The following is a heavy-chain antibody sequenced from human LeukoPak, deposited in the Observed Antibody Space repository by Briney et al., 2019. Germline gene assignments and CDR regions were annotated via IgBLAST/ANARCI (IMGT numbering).Heavy chain of an antibody. V-gene: IGHV3-11*01. J-gene: IGHJ3*02. CDR3: AKCFMVRGVHDAFDI. Sequence: GGSLRLSCAASGFTFSDYYMSWIRQAPGKGLEWVSYISSSGNTIYYADSVKGRFTISRDNAKNSLYLQMNSLRAEDTAVYYCAKCFMVRGVHDAFDIWGQGTMVTVSS. CDR1: GFTFSDYY. D-gene: IGHD3-10*01. CDR2: ISSSGNTI.